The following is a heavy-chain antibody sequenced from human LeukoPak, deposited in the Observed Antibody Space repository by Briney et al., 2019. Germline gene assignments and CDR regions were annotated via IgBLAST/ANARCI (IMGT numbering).Heavy chain of an antibody. D-gene: IGHD3-22*01. CDR2: IYPGDSDT. CDR3: ARRDSSPDYYYMDV. CDR1: GYIFTRYW. Sequence: RAGESLKISCKGSGYIFTRYWIAWVRQMPGKGLEWMGIIYPGDSDTRYSPSFQGQVTISADKSISTAYLQWSSLKASDTAMYYCARRDSSPDYYYMDVWGKGTTVTVSS. V-gene: IGHV5-51*01. J-gene: IGHJ6*03.